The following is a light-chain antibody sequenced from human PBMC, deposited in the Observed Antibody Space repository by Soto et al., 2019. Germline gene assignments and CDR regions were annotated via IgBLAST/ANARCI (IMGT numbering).Light chain of an antibody. Sequence: ETVLTQSPATLSLSPGERATLSCRASQSISSYLIWYQQKPGQAPRLLIYDASTRATGIPARFSGSGSGTDFTLTISSREPEDFAVYYCQQRSNWPLTFGGGTKVEI. CDR1: QSISSY. V-gene: IGKV3-11*01. CDR2: DAS. J-gene: IGKJ4*01. CDR3: QQRSNWPLT.